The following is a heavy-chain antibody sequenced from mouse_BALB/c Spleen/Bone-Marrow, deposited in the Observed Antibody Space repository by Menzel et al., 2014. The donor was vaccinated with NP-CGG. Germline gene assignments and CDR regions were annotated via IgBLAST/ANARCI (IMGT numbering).Heavy chain of an antibody. CDR1: GFSLINHG. Sequence: VKLVESGPGLVQPSQSLSITCTVSGFSLINHGIHWVRQPPGKGLEWLRVIWSGGTTDYNATFIPRLSISKDKSKSQVLFKMNSLQVDDTATYYCARSGNYDFFDHWGQGTTLTVSS. CDR2: IWSGGTT. J-gene: IGHJ2*01. D-gene: IGHD2-1*01. CDR3: ARSGNYDFFDH. V-gene: IGHV2-4*02.